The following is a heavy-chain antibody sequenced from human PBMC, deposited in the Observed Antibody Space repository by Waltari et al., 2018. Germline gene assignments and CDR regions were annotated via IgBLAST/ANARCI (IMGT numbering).Heavy chain of an antibody. CDR2: VRGDGRT. Sequence: QLQLQESGPGLVKPSGTLSLTCAVSGDSMTTSDCWSWVRQSPGKGLEWIGQVRGDGRTNYNPSVASRVTISLDTSTNQYSLRVPSATAADTAVYYWARDRGRGLYLDSWGQGILVTVSS. J-gene: IGHJ4*02. D-gene: IGHD2-15*01. CDR1: GDSMTTSDC. CDR3: ARDRGRGLYLDS. V-gene: IGHV4-4*02.